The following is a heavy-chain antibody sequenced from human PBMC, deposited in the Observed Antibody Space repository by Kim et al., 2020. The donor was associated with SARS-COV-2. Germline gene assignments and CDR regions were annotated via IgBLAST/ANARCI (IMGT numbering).Heavy chain of an antibody. CDR2: INHSGST. CDR1: GGSFSGYY. D-gene: IGHD3-22*01. CDR3: ARTTYYYDSSGYHRGDWFDP. Sequence: SETLSLTCAVYGGSFSGYYWSWIRQPPGKGLEWIGEINHSGSTNYNPSLKSRVTISVDTSKNQFSLKLSSVTAADTAVYYCARTTYYYDSSGYHRGDWFDPWGQGTLVTVSS. J-gene: IGHJ5*02. V-gene: IGHV4-34*01.